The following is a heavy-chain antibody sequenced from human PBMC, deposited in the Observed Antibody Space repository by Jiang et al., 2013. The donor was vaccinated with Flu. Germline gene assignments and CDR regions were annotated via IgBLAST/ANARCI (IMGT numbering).Heavy chain of an antibody. CDR2: YNHSGST. CDR1: GGSFSGYY. D-gene: IGHD3-22*01. V-gene: IGHV4-34*01. CDR3: ARASVLTMIVVVMSGWFDP. J-gene: IGHJ5*02. Sequence: LLKPSETLSLTCAVYGGSFSGYYWSWIRQPPGKGRGVDWGKYNHSGSTNYNPSLKSRVTISVDTSKNQFSLKLSSVTAADTAVYYCARASVLTMIVVVMSGWFDPWGQGTLVTVSS.